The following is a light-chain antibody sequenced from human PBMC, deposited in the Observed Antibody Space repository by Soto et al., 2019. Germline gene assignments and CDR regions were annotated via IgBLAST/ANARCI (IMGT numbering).Light chain of an antibody. V-gene: IGKV3-15*01. CDR2: GAS. J-gene: IGKJ1*01. Sequence: ETLMTQSPATLSVSPGERATLSCRASQSVNNNLAWYQQKLGQAPRVLIYGASTRATGIPASFTGSGSGTEFILTITSLQSEESAVYYCQEYNTWPWTFGQGTKGEIK. CDR1: QSVNNN. CDR3: QEYNTWPWT.